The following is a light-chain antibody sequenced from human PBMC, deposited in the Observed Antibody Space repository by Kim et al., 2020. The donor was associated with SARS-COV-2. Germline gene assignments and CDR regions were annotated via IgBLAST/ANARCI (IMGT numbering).Light chain of an antibody. Sequence: SYELTQPPSVSVSPGQTASITCSGDKLGDKYACWYQQKPGQSPVLVIYQDSKRPSGIPERFSGSNSGNTATLTISGTQATDEADYYCQAWDGSTHNYVFGAGTKVTVL. V-gene: IGLV3-1*01. J-gene: IGLJ1*01. CDR2: QDS. CDR3: QAWDGSTHNYV. CDR1: KLGDKY.